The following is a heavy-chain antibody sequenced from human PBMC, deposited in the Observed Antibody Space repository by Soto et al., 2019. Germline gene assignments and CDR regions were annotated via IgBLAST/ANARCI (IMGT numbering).Heavy chain of an antibody. CDR3: ARGLYGSGSSMYYYYYYMDV. Sequence: GGSLRLSCAASGFTLSSYDMHWVRQATGKGLEWVSAIGTAGDTYYPGSVKGRFTISRENAKNSLYLQMNSLRAGDTAVYYCARGLYGSGSSMYYYYYYMDVWGKGTTVTVSS. V-gene: IGHV3-13*01. J-gene: IGHJ6*03. CDR2: IGTAGDT. D-gene: IGHD3-10*01. CDR1: GFTLSSYD.